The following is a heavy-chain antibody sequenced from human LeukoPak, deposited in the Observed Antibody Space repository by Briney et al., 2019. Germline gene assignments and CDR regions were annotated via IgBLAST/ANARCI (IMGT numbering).Heavy chain of an antibody. J-gene: IGHJ4*02. Sequence: PSETLSLTSTVSGGSISPYYWSWIRQPPGKGLEWIGYIYHRGSTNYNPSLKSRVTISVDTSKNQFSLKLSSVTAADTAVYYCARSPLLWFGELDYWGQGTLVTVSS. CDR2: IYHRGST. D-gene: IGHD3-10*01. V-gene: IGHV4-59*01. CDR1: GGSISPYY. CDR3: ARSPLLWFGELDY.